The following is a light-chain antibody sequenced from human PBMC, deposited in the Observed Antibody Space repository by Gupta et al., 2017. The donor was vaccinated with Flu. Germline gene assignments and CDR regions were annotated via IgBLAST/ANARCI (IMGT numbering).Light chain of an antibody. Sequence: GQSVTISCTGTTVGGDNFVYWHQQHAAKATQLMIYDVSKRTAGIPGRFSGSKSGDTASLTISGLQAEDEADYYCCSYVGNYIYVFGGGTKLTVL. V-gene: IGLV2-11*01. CDR1: TVGGDNF. CDR3: CSYVGNYIYV. CDR2: DVS. J-gene: IGLJ2*01.